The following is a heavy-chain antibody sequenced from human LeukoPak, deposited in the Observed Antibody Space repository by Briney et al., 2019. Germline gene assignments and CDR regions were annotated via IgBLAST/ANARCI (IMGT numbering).Heavy chain of an antibody. J-gene: IGHJ4*02. D-gene: IGHD1-26*01. V-gene: IGHV3-23*01. CDR2: ISGSGGST. CDR1: GFTFSSYA. CDR3: AKALQWELLFPH. Sequence: GGSLRLSCAAPGFTFSSYAMSWVRQAPGKGLEWVSAISGSGGSTYYADSVKGRFTISRDNSKNTLYLQMNSLRAGDTAVYYCAKALQWELLFPHWGQGTLVTVSS.